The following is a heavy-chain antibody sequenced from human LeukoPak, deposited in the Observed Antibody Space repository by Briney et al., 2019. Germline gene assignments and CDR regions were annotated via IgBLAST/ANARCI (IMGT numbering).Heavy chain of an antibody. CDR1: GFSFGSYA. V-gene: IGHV3-23*01. D-gene: IGHD6-19*01. CDR2: ISGRGGST. J-gene: IGHJ4*02. CDR3: AKDRGSGWPQFDY. Sequence: PGGSLRLSCAASGFSFGSYAMSWVRQAPGKGLGWVSAISGRGGSTYYADSVKGRFTISRDNSKNTLYLQMNSLRAEDTAEYCCAKDRGSGWPQFDYWGQGTLVTVSS.